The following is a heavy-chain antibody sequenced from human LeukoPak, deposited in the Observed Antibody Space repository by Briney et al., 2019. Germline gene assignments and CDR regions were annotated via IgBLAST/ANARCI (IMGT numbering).Heavy chain of an antibody. V-gene: IGHV3-23*01. CDR1: GFTFSKHG. CDR2: ISGSGDST. CDR3: AKLNSYGDY. Sequence: GGSLRLTFAVSGFTFSKHGISWVRQAPWKGLEWVSTISGSGDSTYYADSVKDRFTTSRDNSKNVVYLQMDSLRAEDTATYYCAKLNSYGDYWGQGTLVTISS. D-gene: IGHD5-18*01. J-gene: IGHJ4*02.